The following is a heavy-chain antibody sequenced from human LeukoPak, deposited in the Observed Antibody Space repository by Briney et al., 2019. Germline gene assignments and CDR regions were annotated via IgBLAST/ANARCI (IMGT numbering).Heavy chain of an antibody. Sequence: GGSLRLSCAASGFTFSSYGMHWVRKAPGKGLEWVAFIRYDGSNKYYADSVKGRFTISRDNSKNTLYLQMNSLRAEDTAVYYCAKDRGCSDWAAFDYWGQGTLVTVSS. CDR3: AKDRGCSDWAAFDY. V-gene: IGHV3-30*02. J-gene: IGHJ4*02. CDR2: IRYDGSNK. D-gene: IGHD5-18*01. CDR1: GFTFSSYG.